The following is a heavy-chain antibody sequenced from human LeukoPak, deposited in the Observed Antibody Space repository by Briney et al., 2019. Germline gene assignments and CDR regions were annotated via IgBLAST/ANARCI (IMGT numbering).Heavy chain of an antibody. J-gene: IGHJ5*02. V-gene: IGHV3-73*01. CDR2: IRSKANSYAT. D-gene: IGHD3-22*01. CDR1: GFAFSASA. CDR3: SPLYHSDSSGYYPGGS. Sequence: GGSLRLSCAASGFAFSASAKHWVRLASGKGLEWVGRIRSKANSYATAYAASVKGRFTISRDDSKNTAYLQMNSLKTEDTAVYYCSPLYHSDSSGYYPGGSWGQGTLVTVSS.